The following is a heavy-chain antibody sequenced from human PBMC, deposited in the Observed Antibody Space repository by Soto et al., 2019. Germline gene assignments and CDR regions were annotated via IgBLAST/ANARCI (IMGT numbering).Heavy chain of an antibody. J-gene: IGHJ4*02. D-gene: IGHD6-19*01. Sequence: GGSLRLSCAASGFTFDDYAMHWVRQAPGKGLEWVSGISWNSGSIGYADSVKGRFTISRDNAKNSLYLQMNSLRAEDTALYYCAKDIHTSGWYTLGYWGQGTLVTVSS. CDR2: ISWNSGSI. V-gene: IGHV3-9*01. CDR1: GFTFDDYA. CDR3: AKDIHTSGWYTLGY.